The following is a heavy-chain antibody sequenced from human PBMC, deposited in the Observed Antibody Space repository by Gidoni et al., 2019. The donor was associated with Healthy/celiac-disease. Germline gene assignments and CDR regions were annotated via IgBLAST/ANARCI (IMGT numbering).Heavy chain of an antibody. D-gene: IGHD2-2*01. CDR2: IKQDGSEK. Sequence: EVQLVESGGGLVQPGGSLRRSCAASGFTFTRYWMSWCRQAPGKGVEWVANIKQDGSEKYYVDSVKGRFTISRDNAKNSLYLQMNSLRAEDTAVYYCAREMSGYCSSTSCYATDAFDIWGQGTMVTVSS. CDR1: GFTFTRYW. J-gene: IGHJ3*02. V-gene: IGHV3-7*03. CDR3: AREMSGYCSSTSCYATDAFDI.